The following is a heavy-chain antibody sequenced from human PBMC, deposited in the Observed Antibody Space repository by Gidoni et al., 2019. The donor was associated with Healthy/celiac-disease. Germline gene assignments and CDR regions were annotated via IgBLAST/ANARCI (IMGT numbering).Heavy chain of an antibody. CDR2: ISWDGGST. V-gene: IGHV3-43*01. Sequence: EVQLVESGGVVVQPGGSLRLSCAASGFTFDDYTMHWVRQAPGKGLECVSLISWDGGSTYYADSVKGRFTISRDNSKNSLYLQMNSLRTEDTALYYCAKDIVPVVVTATPGAFDIWGQGTMVTVSS. D-gene: IGHD2-21*02. CDR3: AKDIVPVVVTATPGAFDI. J-gene: IGHJ3*02. CDR1: GFTFDDYT.